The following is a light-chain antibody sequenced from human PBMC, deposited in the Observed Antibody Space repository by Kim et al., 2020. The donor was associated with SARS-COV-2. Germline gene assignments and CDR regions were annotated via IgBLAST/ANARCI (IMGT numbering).Light chain of an antibody. CDR1: ILSTNH. CDR2: EEN. Sequence: LGHTVGISFHGDILSTNHAVWYQQQAGQPPRLVIYEENNRPSGIPDRFSGSSTGNTASLAITGAQVEDEADYFCISRGGPNEKYVLGTGTKVTVL. V-gene: IGLV3-19*01. J-gene: IGLJ1*01. CDR3: ISRGGPNEKYV.